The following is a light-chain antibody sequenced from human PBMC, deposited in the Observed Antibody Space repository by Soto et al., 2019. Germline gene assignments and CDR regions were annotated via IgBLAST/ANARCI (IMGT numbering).Light chain of an antibody. Sequence: EIVVTQSPVTLSVSPGETATLSCRASQNVFNNLAWYQGKSGQAPRLLIYAASTRATGIPIRFSGSGSGTDFSLTINSLQSEDFALYYCQQYNKWLTFGGGTKVEIK. J-gene: IGKJ4*01. CDR3: QQYNKWLT. CDR1: QNVFNN. V-gene: IGKV3-15*01. CDR2: AAS.